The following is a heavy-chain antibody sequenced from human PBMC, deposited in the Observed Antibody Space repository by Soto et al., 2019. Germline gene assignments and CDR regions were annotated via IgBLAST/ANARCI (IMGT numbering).Heavy chain of an antibody. CDR2: IYYSGST. CDR1: GGSISSYY. V-gene: IGHV4-59*04. CDR3: ARVLRDYPFYYYYMDV. Sequence: SETLSLTCTVSGGSISSYYWSWIRQPPGKGLEWIGNIYYSGSTIYNPSLKSRVTIAVDTSKNQFSLILTSVTAADTAVYYCARVLRDYPFYYYYMDVWGKGTTVTVSS. D-gene: IGHD3-10*01. J-gene: IGHJ6*03.